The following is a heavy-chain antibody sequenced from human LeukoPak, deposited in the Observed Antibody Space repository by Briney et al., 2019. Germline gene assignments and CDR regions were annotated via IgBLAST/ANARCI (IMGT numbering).Heavy chain of an antibody. J-gene: IGHJ4*02. CDR2: ISAYNGNT. CDR3: ARAFSRYNGSYDSGY. Sequence: ASVKVSCKASGYTFTSYGISWVRQAPGQGLEWMGWISAYNGNTNYAQKLQGRVTMTTDTSTSTAYMELRSLRSDDTAVYYCARAFSRYNGSYDSGYWGQGTLVTVSS. D-gene: IGHD1-26*01. CDR1: GYTFTSYG. V-gene: IGHV1-18*01.